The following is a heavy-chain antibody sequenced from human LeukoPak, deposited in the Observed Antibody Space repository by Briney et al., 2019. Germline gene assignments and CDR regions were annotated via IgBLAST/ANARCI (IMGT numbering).Heavy chain of an antibody. D-gene: IGHD6-13*01. CDR2: ISSNGGST. V-gene: IGHV3-64*04. CDR1: GFTFSSYA. Sequence: GGSLRLSCSASGFTFSSYAMHWVRQAPGKGLEYVSAISSNGGSTYYADSVKGRFTISRDNAKNSLYLQMNSLRAEDTAMYYCARCGVGVAAAAANCWGQGTLLTVSS. J-gene: IGHJ4*02. CDR3: ARCGVGVAAAAANC.